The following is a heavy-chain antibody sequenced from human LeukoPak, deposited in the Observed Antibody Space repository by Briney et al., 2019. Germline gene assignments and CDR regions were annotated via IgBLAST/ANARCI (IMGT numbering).Heavy chain of an antibody. V-gene: IGHV3-43D*03. CDR1: GFTFGDYS. D-gene: IGHD3-22*01. J-gene: IGHJ4*02. Sequence: GGSLRLSCAASGFTFGDYSMSWVRQAPGKGLEWVSYISWDGGSTYYADSVKGRFTTSSDNSKNTLYLQMNSLRAEDTAVYYCAKDFTTYYYESALFDYWGQGTLVTVSS. CDR2: ISWDGGST. CDR3: AKDFTTYYYESALFDY.